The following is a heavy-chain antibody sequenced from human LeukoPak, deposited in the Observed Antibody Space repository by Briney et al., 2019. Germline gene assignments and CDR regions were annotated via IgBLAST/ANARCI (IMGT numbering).Heavy chain of an antibody. CDR1: GDSISSNTYY. Sequence: SETLSLTCTVSGDSISSNTYYWGWIRQPPGEGLEWIANIHYSGTTYHNPSLKSRVTMSVDTSKNHFSLKLNSVSAADTAVYYCARLMRYCRGGSCYSTFYFDHWGQGTLVTVSS. V-gene: IGHV4-39*07. J-gene: IGHJ4*02. CDR2: IHYSGTT. CDR3: ARLMRYCRGGSCYSTFYFDH. D-gene: IGHD2-15*01.